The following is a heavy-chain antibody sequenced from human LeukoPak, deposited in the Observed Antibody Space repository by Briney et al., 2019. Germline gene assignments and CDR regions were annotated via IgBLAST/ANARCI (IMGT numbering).Heavy chain of an antibody. V-gene: IGHV1-69*05. CDR2: IMPIFGTA. CDR1: GGTFHSYD. CDR3: AREDPYNWNWVLGY. D-gene: IGHD1-7*01. J-gene: IGHJ4*02. Sequence: SVKVSCKASGGTFHSYDIRRVRQDPGHGREWMGRIMPIFGTANYAQKFQGRVTITTVESTSTACMEPRSLRSEDTAVYYCAREDPYNWNWVLGYWGQGTLVTVSS.